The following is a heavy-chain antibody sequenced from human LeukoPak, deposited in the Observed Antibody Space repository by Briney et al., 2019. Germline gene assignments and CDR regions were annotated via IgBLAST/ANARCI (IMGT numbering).Heavy chain of an antibody. CDR3: VLAPDDAFDI. V-gene: IGHV4-30-2*01. CDR1: GDSINSPPYY. J-gene: IGHJ3*02. Sequence: PSQTLSLTCSVSGDSINSPPYYWGWIRQPPGKGLEWIGYIYHSGSTYYNPSLKSRVTISVDRSENQFSLKLSSVTAADTAVYYCVLAPDDAFDIWGQGTMVTVSS. CDR2: IYHSGST.